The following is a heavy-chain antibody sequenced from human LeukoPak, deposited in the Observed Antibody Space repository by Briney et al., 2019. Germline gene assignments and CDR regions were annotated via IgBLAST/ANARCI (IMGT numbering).Heavy chain of an antibody. V-gene: IGHV4-59*01. CDR2: IYYSGST. J-gene: IGHJ4*02. Sequence: SETLSLTCTVSGGSISSYYWSWLRQPPGKGLEWIGYIYYSGSTNYNPSLKSRVTISVDTSKNQFSLKLSSVTAADTAVYYCARADYSSSSWAYWGQGTLVTVSS. D-gene: IGHD6-6*01. CDR1: GGSISSYY. CDR3: ARADYSSSSWAY.